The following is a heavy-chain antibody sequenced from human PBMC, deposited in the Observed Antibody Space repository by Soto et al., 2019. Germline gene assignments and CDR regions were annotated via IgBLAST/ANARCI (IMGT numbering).Heavy chain of an antibody. V-gene: IGHV4-31*02. CDR1: GGSISSGGYY. CDR3: ARGIQDYYDMRGWFDP. CDR2: IYYSGST. D-gene: IGHD3-22*01. Sequence: TVSGGSISSGGYYWSWIRQHPGKGLEWIGYIYYSGSTYYNPSLKSRVTISVDTSKNQFSLKLSSVTAADTAVYYCARGIQDYYDMRGWFDPWGQGTLVTVSS. J-gene: IGHJ5*02.